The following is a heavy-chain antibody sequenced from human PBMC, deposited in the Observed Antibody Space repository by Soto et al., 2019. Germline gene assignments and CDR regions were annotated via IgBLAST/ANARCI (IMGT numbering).Heavy chain of an antibody. V-gene: IGHV1-3*01. D-gene: IGHD3-3*01. CDR1: GYSFTSYA. J-gene: IGHJ4*02. CDR2: INVGNGNT. Sequence: QVQLVQSGAEVKKPGASVKVSCRASGYSFTSYALYWVRQAPGQRLEWMGWINVGNGNTKYSQKFQGRVTITRDTSANTAYMELSSLRPEDTAVYYCARVVFDFWSGYLDLWGQGTLVTVSS. CDR3: ARVVFDFWSGYLDL.